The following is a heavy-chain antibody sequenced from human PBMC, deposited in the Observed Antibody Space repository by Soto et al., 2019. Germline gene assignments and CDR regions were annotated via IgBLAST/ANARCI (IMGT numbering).Heavy chain of an antibody. V-gene: IGHV1-18*01. CDR2: ISVYNGKT. D-gene: IGHD3-22*01. J-gene: IGHJ4*02. Sequence: QVQLVQSGAEVKETGASVKVSCKASGYSFIGYGLSWVRQAPGQGLEWMGWISVYNGKTNYAQTFQDRVTMNPDTSTSTVYMELKSLRADDTAVYYCARGRRPLIGGRYDTSGYLDYWGQGTLVTVSS. CDR3: ARGRRPLIGGRYDTSGYLDY. CDR1: GYSFIGYG.